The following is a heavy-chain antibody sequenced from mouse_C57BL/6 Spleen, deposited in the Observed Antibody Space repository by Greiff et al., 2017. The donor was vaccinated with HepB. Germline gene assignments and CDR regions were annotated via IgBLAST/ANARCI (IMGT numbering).Heavy chain of an antibody. CDR2: IYPGSGST. J-gene: IGHJ4*01. V-gene: IGHV1-55*01. CDR3: ARERVYYGSSSLAMDY. Sequence: QVQLKQPGAELVKPGASVKMSCKASGYTFTSYWITWVKQRPGQGLEWIGDIYPGSGSTNYNEKFKSKATLNVDTSSSTAYMQLSSLTSEDSAVYYCARERVYYGSSSLAMDYWGQGTSVTVSS. D-gene: IGHD1-1*01. CDR1: GYTFTSYW.